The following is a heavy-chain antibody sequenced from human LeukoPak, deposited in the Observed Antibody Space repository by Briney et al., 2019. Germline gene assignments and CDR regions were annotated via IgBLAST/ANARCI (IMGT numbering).Heavy chain of an antibody. V-gene: IGHV4-38-2*01. CDR2: IYVSGST. CDR1: SYSISSGYS. CDR3: ARTSGSGRY. Sequence: KPSETLSLTCAVSSYSISSGYSWGSIRQPPGKGLEWIGNIYVSGSTYYNLSLKSRVTISIDMSKNLFSLKLISVTAADTAVYYFARTSGSGRYWGQGTLVTVSS. J-gene: IGHJ4*02. D-gene: IGHD6-19*01.